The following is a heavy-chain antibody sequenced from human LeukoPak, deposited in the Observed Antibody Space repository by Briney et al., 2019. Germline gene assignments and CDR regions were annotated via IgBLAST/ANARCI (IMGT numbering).Heavy chain of an antibody. V-gene: IGHV3-30*04. J-gene: IGHJ4*02. CDR1: GFTFSSYA. CDR2: ISYDGSNK. CDR3: ARGDYGDRGYFDY. D-gene: IGHD4-17*01. Sequence: GGSLRLSCAASGFTFSSYAMHWVRQAPGKGLEWVAVISYDGSNKYYADSVKGRFTISRDNSKNTLYLQMNSLRAEDTAVYYCARGDYGDRGYFDYWDQGTLVTVSS.